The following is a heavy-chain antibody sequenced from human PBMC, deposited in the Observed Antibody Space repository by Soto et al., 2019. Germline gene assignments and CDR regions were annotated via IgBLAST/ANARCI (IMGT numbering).Heavy chain of an antibody. Sequence: GGSLRLSCAASGFTFSSYWMSWVRQAPGKGLEWVANIKQDGSEKYYVDSVKGRFTISRDNAKNSLYLQMNSLRAEDTAVYYCASGYYDFWSGYLFDYWGQGTLVTVSS. D-gene: IGHD3-3*01. CDR3: ASGYYDFWSGYLFDY. CDR1: GFTFSSYW. CDR2: IKQDGSEK. J-gene: IGHJ4*02. V-gene: IGHV3-7*01.